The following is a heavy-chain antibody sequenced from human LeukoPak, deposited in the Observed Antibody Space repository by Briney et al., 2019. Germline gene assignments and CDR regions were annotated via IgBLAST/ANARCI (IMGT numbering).Heavy chain of an antibody. CDR1: GFTFSTYW. CDR2: INKDGSDK. Sequence: GGSLRLSCAASGFTFSTYWMSWVRQAPGKGLEWVANINKDGSDKYYVDSVKGRFTISRDNAKNSLYLQMNSLRAEDTAVYYCASGVVVITYWGQGTLVTVSS. CDR3: ASGVVVITY. V-gene: IGHV3-7*01. J-gene: IGHJ4*02. D-gene: IGHD3-22*01.